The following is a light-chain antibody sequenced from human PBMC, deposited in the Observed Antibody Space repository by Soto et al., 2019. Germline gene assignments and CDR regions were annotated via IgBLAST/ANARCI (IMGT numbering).Light chain of an antibody. CDR2: GAS. CDR1: QAINNN. J-gene: IGKJ2*01. Sequence: DIQLTQSPSTLSASATDRATLTCRASQAINNNLNWYQQKLGQAPELLIYGASTLESGVPARFSGSGSGTDFTLTISSLEHEDFATYYCQHSYSSPYTFGQGTKVEIK. V-gene: IGKV1-39*01. CDR3: QHSYSSPYT.